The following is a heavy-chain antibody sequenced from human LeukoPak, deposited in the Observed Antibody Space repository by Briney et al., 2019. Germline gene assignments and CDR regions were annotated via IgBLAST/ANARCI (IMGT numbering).Heavy chain of an antibody. J-gene: IGHJ4*02. D-gene: IGHD2-21*02. CDR2: IRQDGSDT. V-gene: IGHV3-7*01. CDR3: ARMVVVTATPYYFDN. CDR1: GFTFGNYW. Sequence: GGSLRLSCVASGFTFGNYWMSWVCQAPGKGLEWVANIRQDGSDTVYVDSVKGRFTISRDNARNSLYLQMSSLRPEDTAVFYCARMVVVTATPYYFDNWGPGTLVTVSS.